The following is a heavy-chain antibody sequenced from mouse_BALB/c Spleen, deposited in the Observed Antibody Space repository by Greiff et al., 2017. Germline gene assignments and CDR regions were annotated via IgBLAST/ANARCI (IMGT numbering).Heavy chain of an antibody. CDR1: GFTFSNYW. J-gene: IGHJ4*01. Sequence: EVQVVESGGGLVQPGGSMKLSCVASGFTFSNYWMNWVRQSPEKGLEWVAEIRLKSNNYATHYAESVKGRFTISRDDSKSSVYLQMNNLRAEDTGIYYCTRDGLLSYYYAMDYWGQGTSVTVSS. D-gene: IGHD2-10*01. V-gene: IGHV6-6*02. CDR2: IRLKSNNYAT. CDR3: TRDGLLSYYYAMDY.